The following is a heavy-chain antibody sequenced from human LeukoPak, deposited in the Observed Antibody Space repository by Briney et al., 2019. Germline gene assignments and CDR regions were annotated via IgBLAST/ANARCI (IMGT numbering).Heavy chain of an antibody. D-gene: IGHD1-26*01. J-gene: IGHJ4*02. CDR1: GFTFSSCA. CDR2: IGGSGTST. CDR3: AKDVGKWESLHFFDY. V-gene: IGHV3-23*01. Sequence: GGSLRLSCAASGFTFSSCAMSWVRQAPGKGLEWVSGIGGSGTSTYYADSVKGRFTISRDNSRNTLYLQMNSLRGDDTAVYYCAKDVGKWESLHFFDYWGQGTLVTVSS.